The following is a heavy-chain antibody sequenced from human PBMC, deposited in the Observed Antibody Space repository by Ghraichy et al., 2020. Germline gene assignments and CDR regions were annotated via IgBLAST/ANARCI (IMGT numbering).Heavy chain of an antibody. J-gene: IGHJ6*02. CDR2: IRNKANSYFA. V-gene: IGHV3-72*01. CDR1: GFTFSDHY. D-gene: IGHD3-22*01. CDR3: ARDARASNGYYYYALDV. Sequence: GGSLRLSCTASGFTFSDHYMHWVRQAPGKGLEWVGHIRNKANSYFAEYATSVRGRFTISRDDSKNSLFLQMKNLRTEDTAVYFCARDARASNGYYYYALDVWGQGTSVSVSS.